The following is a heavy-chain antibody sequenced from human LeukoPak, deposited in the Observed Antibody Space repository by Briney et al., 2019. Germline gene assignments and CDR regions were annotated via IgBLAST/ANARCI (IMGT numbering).Heavy chain of an antibody. V-gene: IGHV4-4*09. Sequence: SETLSLTCTVSGGSISSYYWGWIRQPPGKGLEWIGYIYTSGGTNYNPSLKSRVTISVDTSKNQFSLKLSSVTAADTAVYYCARHPYYYYYYMDVWGKGTTVTVSS. CDR1: GGSISSYY. CDR3: ARHPYYYYYYMDV. J-gene: IGHJ6*03. CDR2: IYTSGGT.